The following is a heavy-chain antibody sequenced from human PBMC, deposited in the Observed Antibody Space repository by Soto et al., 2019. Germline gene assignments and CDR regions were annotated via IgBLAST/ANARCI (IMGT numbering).Heavy chain of an antibody. CDR2: ISSSGSTI. CDR1: GFTSSDYY. V-gene: IGHV3-11*01. D-gene: IGHD3-3*01. Sequence: GGSLRLSCAASGFTSSDYYMSWIRQAPGKGLEWVSYISSSGSTIYYADSVKGRFTISRDNAKNSLYLQMNSLRAEDTAVYYCARGLDYDFWSGQYGMDVWGQGTTVTVSS. CDR3: ARGLDYDFWSGQYGMDV. J-gene: IGHJ6*02.